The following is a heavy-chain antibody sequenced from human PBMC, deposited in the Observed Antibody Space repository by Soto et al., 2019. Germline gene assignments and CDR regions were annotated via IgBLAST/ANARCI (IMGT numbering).Heavy chain of an antibody. V-gene: IGHV1-18*04. CDR1: VYTLTVYG. J-gene: IGHJ4*02. D-gene: IGHD3-9*01. CDR2: ISAYNGNT. CDR3: ARGLGWRDILTGYFN. Sequence: GTLVNVTRKSSVYTLTVYGVSRGRHAPGQGLEWMGWISAYNGNTNYAQKLQGRVTMTTDTSTSTAYMELRSLRSDDTAVYYCARGLGWRDILTGYFNWGQGTLVTVSS.